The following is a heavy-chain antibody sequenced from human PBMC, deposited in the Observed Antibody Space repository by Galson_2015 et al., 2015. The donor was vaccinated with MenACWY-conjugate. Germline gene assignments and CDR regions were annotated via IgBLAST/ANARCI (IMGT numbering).Heavy chain of an antibody. CDR3: ARDSDGDNDWFDP. CDR2: IDYSGRT. J-gene: IGHJ5*02. V-gene: IGHV4-39*07. CDR1: GGSITNRSDY. Sequence: ETLSLTCTVSGGSITNRSDYWGWIRQPPGKGLEWIVRIDYSGRTHYNPSLQSRVTISLDTSKNQFSLNLRSVTAADTAVYYCARDSDGDNDWFDPWGQGTLVTVSS. D-gene: IGHD4-17*01.